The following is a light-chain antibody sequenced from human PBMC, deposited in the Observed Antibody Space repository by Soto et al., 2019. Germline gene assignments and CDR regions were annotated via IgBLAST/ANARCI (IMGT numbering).Light chain of an antibody. CDR3: SSYTSSSSYV. CDR1: SSDVGTYNS. Sequence: QSVLTQPASVSGSPGQSITISCTGTSSDVGTYNSVSWYQQYPGKAPKLMIHDVSNRPSGVSNRFSGSKSGNTASLTISGLQAEDEADYYCSSYTSSSSYVFASGTKV. CDR2: DVS. V-gene: IGLV2-14*01. J-gene: IGLJ1*01.